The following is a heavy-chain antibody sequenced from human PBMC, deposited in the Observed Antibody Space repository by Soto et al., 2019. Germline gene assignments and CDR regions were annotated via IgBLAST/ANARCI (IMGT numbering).Heavy chain of an antibody. V-gene: IGHV4-34*01. Sequence: SETLSLTCAVYGVSFTGYYWSWIRQPPGKGLEWIGEINHSGSTNYNPSLKSRDTISIDTCKKQFSLKLSSVTAADTAVYYFSTSYYNFGIAYFLAYFAFWGQGTLVPVSS. J-gene: IGHJ4*02. CDR3: STSYYNFGIAYFLAYFAF. CDR1: GVSFTGYY. D-gene: IGHD3-3*01. CDR2: INHSGST.